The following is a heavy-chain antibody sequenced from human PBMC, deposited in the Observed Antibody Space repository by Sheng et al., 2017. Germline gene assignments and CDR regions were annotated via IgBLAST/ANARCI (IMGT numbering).Heavy chain of an antibody. J-gene: IGHJ1*01. CDR2: ISYDGSTK. Sequence: VQLVESGGGLIQPGGSLRLSCAASGFTFDYYVMHWVRQAPGKGLEWVAAISYDGSTKFYADSVKGRFSISRDNSENTLYLQMDSLRPDDTAVYYCAKDRYHDQGYLQYWGQGSLVTVSS. V-gene: IGHV3-30*18. D-gene: IGHD3-16*02. CDR1: GFTFDYYV. CDR3: AKDRYHDQGYLQY.